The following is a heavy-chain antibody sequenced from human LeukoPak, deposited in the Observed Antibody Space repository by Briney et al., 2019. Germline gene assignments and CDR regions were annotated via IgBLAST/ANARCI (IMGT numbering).Heavy chain of an antibody. CDR2: IYYSGST. CDR1: GGSISSYY. J-gene: IGHJ4*02. Sequence: SEALSLTCTVSGGSISSYYWSWIRQPPGKGLEWIGYIYYSGSTNYNPSLKSRVTISVDTSKNQFSLRLSSVTAADTAVYYCARGRDGYNYSFDFWGQGTLVTVSS. D-gene: IGHD5-24*01. CDR3: ARGRDGYNYSFDF. V-gene: IGHV4-59*01.